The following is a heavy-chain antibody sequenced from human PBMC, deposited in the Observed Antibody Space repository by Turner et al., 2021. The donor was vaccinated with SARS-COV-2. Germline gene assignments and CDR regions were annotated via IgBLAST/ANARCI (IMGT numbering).Heavy chain of an antibody. J-gene: IGHJ6*02. CDR3: ARHQGSASGYDHGMNV. V-gene: IGHV4-59*08. CDR2: FYKSGSI. Sequence: QVQLQESGPGLVRPSEPLSLTCPVSGGSISSKSWSWIRQSPGRGLEWIGYFYKSGSIDYNPTLRSRVTISVDTSKNQLSLNLSSVTAADTAVYYCARHQGSASGYDHGMNVWGQGTAVIVSS. CDR1: GGSISSKS. D-gene: IGHD1-26*01.